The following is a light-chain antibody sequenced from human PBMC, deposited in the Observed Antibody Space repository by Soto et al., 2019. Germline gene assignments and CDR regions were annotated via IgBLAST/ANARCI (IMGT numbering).Light chain of an antibody. CDR2: TLS. CDR3: MQRKEFPVT. V-gene: IGKV2-40*01. Sequence: MTQSPSSLSASVGDRVTITCRASQSISSYLDWYLQKPGQSPQLLIYTLSYRASGVPDRFSGSGSGTDFTLKISRVEAEDVGVYYCMQRKEFPVTFGGGTKVDIK. J-gene: IGKJ4*01. CDR1: QSISSY.